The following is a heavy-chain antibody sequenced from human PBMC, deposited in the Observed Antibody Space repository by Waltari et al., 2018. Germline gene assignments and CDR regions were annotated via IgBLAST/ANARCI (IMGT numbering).Heavy chain of an antibody. CDR3: ARERKAVAGLVDY. CDR1: GFTFSSYA. J-gene: IGHJ4*02. D-gene: IGHD6-19*01. Sequence: QVQLVESGGGVVQPGRSLRLSCAASGFTFSSYAMHWVRQAPGKGLEWVAVISYDGSNKYYADSVKGRFTISRDNSKNTLYLQMNSLRAEDTAVYYCARERKAVAGLVDYWGQGTLVTVSS. CDR2: ISYDGSNK. V-gene: IGHV3-30-3*01.